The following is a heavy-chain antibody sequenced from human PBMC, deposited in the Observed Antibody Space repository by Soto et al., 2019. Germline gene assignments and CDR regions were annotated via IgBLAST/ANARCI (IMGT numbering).Heavy chain of an antibody. D-gene: IGHD3-16*02. V-gene: IGHV1-3*01. J-gene: IGHJ4*02. Sequence: GASVKVSCKASGYTFTSYAMHWVRQAPGQRLEWIGWINAGNGNTKYSQKFQGRVTVTRDTSASTAYMELSSLGSEDTAVYYCARDAYYDYVWGSYRPGTSFDYWGQGTLVTGS. CDR1: GYTFTSYA. CDR2: INAGNGNT. CDR3: ARDAYYDYVWGSYRPGTSFDY.